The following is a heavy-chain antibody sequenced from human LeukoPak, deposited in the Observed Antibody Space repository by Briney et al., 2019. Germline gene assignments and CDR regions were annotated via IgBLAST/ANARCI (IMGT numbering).Heavy chain of an antibody. Sequence: PSETLSLTCAVYGGSFSGYYWSWIRQPPGKGLEWIGEINHSGSTNYNPSLKSRVTISVDTSKNQFSLKLSSVTAADTAVYYCAREGRSGYYYGGFDYWGQGTLVTVSS. J-gene: IGHJ4*02. CDR1: GGSFSGYY. CDR3: AREGRSGYYYGGFDY. D-gene: IGHD3-22*01. V-gene: IGHV4-34*01. CDR2: INHSGST.